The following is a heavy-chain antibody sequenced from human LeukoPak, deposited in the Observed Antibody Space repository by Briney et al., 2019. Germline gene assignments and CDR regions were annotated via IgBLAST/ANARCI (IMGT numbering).Heavy chain of an antibody. V-gene: IGHV3-21*01. CDR2: ISSSSSYI. CDR3: ARDNSGSFYFDY. J-gene: IGHJ4*02. CDR1: GFTFSSYS. D-gene: IGHD1-26*01. Sequence: GGSLRLSCAASGFTFSSYSMNWVRQAPGKGLEWVSSISSSSSYIYYADSVKGRFTISRDNAKNSLYLQMNSLRAEDTAVYYCARDNSGSFYFDYWGQGTLVTVSS.